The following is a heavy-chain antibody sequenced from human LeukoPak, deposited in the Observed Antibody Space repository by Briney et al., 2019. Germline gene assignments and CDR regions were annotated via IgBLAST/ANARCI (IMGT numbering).Heavy chain of an antibody. CDR3: ARDRVVVVPAAMFGPNWFDP. J-gene: IGHJ5*02. CDR2: IYYSGST. Sequence: SETLSLTCTVSGGSISSSSYYWGWIRQPPGKGLEWIGSIYYSGSTYYNPSLKSRVTISVDTSKNQFSLKLSSVTAADTAVYYCARDRVVVVPAAMFGPNWFDPWGQGTLVTVSS. CDR1: GGSISSSSYY. V-gene: IGHV4-39*07. D-gene: IGHD2-2*01.